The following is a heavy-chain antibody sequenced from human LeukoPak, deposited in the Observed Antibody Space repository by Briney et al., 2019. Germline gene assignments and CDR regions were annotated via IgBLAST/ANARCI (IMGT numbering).Heavy chain of an antibody. CDR2: ITGSGGST. Sequence: PGGSLRLSCAASGFTFNSYAMSWVRQAPGKGLEWVSTITGSGGSTYYADSVKGGFTISRDNSKNTLSLQMNSLRADDTAVYYCARPESSTAAAACFDYWGQGALVTVSS. CDR1: GFTFNSYA. D-gene: IGHD6-13*01. J-gene: IGHJ4*02. V-gene: IGHV3-23*01. CDR3: ARPESSTAAAACFDY.